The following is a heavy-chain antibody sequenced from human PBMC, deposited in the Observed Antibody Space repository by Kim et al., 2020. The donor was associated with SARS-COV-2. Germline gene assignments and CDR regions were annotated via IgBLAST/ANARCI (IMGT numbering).Heavy chain of an antibody. CDR2: IRYDGSNK. CDR3: SRALRCCSSSSCYRGAYYFDY. J-gene: IGHJ4*02. Sequence: GGSLRLSCAASGFTFSSYGMHWVRQAPGKGLEWVAVIRYDGSNKYYADSATVRFTISRANSKNTLYLQMNKQRAEDTAVYYCSRALRCCSSSSCYRGAYYFDYWGQGTLVTVSS. D-gene: IGHD2-2*02. CDR1: GFTFSSYG. V-gene: IGHV3-33*01.